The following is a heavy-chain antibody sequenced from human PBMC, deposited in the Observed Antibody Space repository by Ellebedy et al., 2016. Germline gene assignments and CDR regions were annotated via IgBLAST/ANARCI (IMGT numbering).Heavy chain of an antibody. D-gene: IGHD5-12*01. CDR1: GFTFDDYP. V-gene: IGHV3-11*01. CDR2: ISSADTST. CDR3: ARGRIVARVFDP. J-gene: IGHJ5*02. Sequence: GESLKISCVASGFTFDDYPMAWIRQTPERGLEWVSYISSADTSTYYADSVRGRFTISRDNTKKTLDLQMNDLRPEDTALYYCARGRIVARVFDPWGQGTRVTVSS.